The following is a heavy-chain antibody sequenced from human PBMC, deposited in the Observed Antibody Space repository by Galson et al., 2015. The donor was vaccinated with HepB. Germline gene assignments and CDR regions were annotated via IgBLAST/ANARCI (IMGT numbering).Heavy chain of an antibody. J-gene: IGHJ4*02. CDR2: ISGSGGSR. Sequence: SLRLSCAASGFTFSTYGMSWVRQAPGKGLEWVSAISGSGGSRNYADSVKGRFAISGDNSKNTVYLQMNSLRAEDTAVYYCAKVSGSYFLEYWGQGTLVTVSS. V-gene: IGHV3-23*01. CDR3: AKVSGSYFLEY. CDR1: GFTFSTYG. D-gene: IGHD1-26*01.